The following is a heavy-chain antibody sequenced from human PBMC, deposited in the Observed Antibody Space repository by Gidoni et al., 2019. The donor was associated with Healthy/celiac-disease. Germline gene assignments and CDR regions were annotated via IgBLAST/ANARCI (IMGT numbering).Heavy chain of an antibody. Sequence: QVQLVESGGGVVQPGRFLRLYCAASGFTFSSYGMHWVRQTPGKGLEWVAVIAYDGSNTYYADSVKGLFTISRDNSKNTLYLQMNSLRAEDAAVYYCAKAGYCSGGSCHRDDDAFDIWGQGTMVTVSS. CDR1: GFTFSSYG. CDR2: IAYDGSNT. CDR3: AKAGYCSGGSCHRDDDAFDI. V-gene: IGHV3-30*18. J-gene: IGHJ3*02. D-gene: IGHD2-15*01.